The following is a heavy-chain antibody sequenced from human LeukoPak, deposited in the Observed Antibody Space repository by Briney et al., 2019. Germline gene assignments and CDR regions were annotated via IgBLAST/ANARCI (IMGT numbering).Heavy chain of an antibody. D-gene: IGHD6-19*01. CDR1: GVSISSYY. Sequence: SETLSLTCTVSGVSISSYYWSWIRQPPGKGLEWIGYIYYSGSTNYNPSLKSRVTISVDTSKNQFSLKLSSVTAADTAVYYCERGGLSGWSTGDAFDIWGQGTMVTVSS. J-gene: IGHJ3*02. V-gene: IGHV4-59*08. CDR3: ERGGLSGWSTGDAFDI. CDR2: IYYSGST.